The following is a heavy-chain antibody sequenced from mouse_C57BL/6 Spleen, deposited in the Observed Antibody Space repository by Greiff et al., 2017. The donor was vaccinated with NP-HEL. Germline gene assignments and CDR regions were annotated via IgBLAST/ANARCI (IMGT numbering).Heavy chain of an antibody. J-gene: IGHJ3*01. CDR3: ARAYYSNPAWFAD. V-gene: IGHV1-42*01. Sequence: VQLQQSGPELVKPGASVKISCKASGYSFTVYYMNWVKQSPEKSLEWIGEINPSTGGTTYNQKFKAKATLTVDKSSSTAYMQLKSLTSEDSAVYYCARAYYSNPAWFADWGQGTLVTVSA. CDR1: GYSFTVYY. CDR2: INPSTGGT. D-gene: IGHD2-5*01.